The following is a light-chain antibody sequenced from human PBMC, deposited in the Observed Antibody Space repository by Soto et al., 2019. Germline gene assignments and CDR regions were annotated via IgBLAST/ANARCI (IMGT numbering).Light chain of an antibody. CDR1: QSVSSN. Sequence: EIVVTQSPAALSLSPGERAALSCRAIQSVSSNLAWYQQKPGQAPRLLIYGASTRSTGIPARFSVSGSGTEFTLTISSRQSEDFAVYYCQQYNNWPPLTFGQGTRLAIK. CDR2: GAS. J-gene: IGKJ5*01. V-gene: IGKV3-15*01. CDR3: QQYNNWPPLT.